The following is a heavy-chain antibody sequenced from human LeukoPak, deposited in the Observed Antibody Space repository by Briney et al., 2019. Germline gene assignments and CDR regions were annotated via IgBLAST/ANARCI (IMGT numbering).Heavy chain of an antibody. J-gene: IGHJ3*02. CDR2: IYYSGGT. CDR1: GGSVSSGSYY. CDR3: ARAAERDYGDPDAFDI. D-gene: IGHD4-17*01. V-gene: IGHV4-61*01. Sequence: SETLSLTCTVSGGSVSSGSYYWSWIRQPPGKGLEWVGNIYYSGGTNYNPSLKSRVTISADTSKNQFSLKLSSVTAADTAVYYCARAAERDYGDPDAFDIWGQGTMVTVSS.